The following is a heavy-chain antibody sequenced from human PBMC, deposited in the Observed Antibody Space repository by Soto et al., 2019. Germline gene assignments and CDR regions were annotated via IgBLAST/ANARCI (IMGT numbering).Heavy chain of an antibody. D-gene: IGHD1-26*01. CDR3: ARREIQGPIDY. J-gene: IGHJ4*02. CDR2: IYYSGTT. V-gene: IGHV4-28*01. CDR1: GYSISSSNW. Sequence: QVQLQESGPGLVKPSDTLSLTCAVSGYSISSSNWWGWIRQPPGKGLEWIGYIYYSGTTYYNPSLKGRVTMSVDPSKNQFSLKLTSVTAVDTAVSYCARREIQGPIDYWGQGTLVTVSS.